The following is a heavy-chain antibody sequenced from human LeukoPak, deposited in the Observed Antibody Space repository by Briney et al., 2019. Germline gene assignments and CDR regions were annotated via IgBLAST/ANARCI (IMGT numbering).Heavy chain of an antibody. V-gene: IGHV3-11*04. CDR2: ISSSGSSI. J-gene: IGHJ4*02. D-gene: IGHD3-22*01. CDR3: ARDRDYDSSGLTYYFDY. CDR1: GFTFSDYY. Sequence: GGSLRLSCAASGFTFSDYYMNWIRQAPGKGLEWVSYISSSGSSIYYADSVKGRFTISRDNSKNTLYLQMNSLRAEDTAVYYCARDRDYDSSGLTYYFDYWGQGTLVTVSS.